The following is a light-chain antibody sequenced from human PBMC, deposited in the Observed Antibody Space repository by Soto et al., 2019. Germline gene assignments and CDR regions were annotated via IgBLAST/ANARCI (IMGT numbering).Light chain of an antibody. CDR1: ESVASNY. CDR3: QQRSDWPLT. V-gene: IGKV3D-20*02. CDR2: GAS. J-gene: IGKJ4*01. Sequence: EIVLTQSPGTLSLSPGETATLSCRASESVASNYLAWYQQKPGQAPSLLVYGASTRATGIPDRFSGSGSGPDFTLTISSLEPEDFAVYYCQQRSDWPLTFGGGTKVDIK.